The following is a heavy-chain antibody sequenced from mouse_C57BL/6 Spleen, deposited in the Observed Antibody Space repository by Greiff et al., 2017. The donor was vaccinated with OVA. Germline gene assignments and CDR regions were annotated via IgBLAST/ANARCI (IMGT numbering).Heavy chain of an antibody. Sequence: VQLQQPGAELVKPGASVKLSCKASGYTFTSYWMHWVKQRPGQGLEWIGMIHPNSGSTNYNEKFKSKATLTVDKSSSTAYMQLSSLTSEDSAVYYCARQDTAEGFAYWGQGTLVTVSA. J-gene: IGHJ3*01. CDR2: IHPNSGST. CDR1: GYTFTSYW. V-gene: IGHV1-64*01. D-gene: IGHD1-2*01. CDR3: ARQDTAEGFAY.